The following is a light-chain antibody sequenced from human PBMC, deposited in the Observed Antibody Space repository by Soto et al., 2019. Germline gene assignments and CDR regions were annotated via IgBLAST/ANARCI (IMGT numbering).Light chain of an antibody. CDR2: GAS. V-gene: IGKV3-15*01. J-gene: IGKJ1*01. Sequence: EIVMTQSPATLSLSPEERATLSSRASQSVSSNLAWYQQKPGQAPRLLIYGASTRATGIPARFSGSGSGTDFTLTINIRQPEDSATYYCQQAYSTPWTFGQGTKVDIK. CDR3: QQAYSTPWT. CDR1: QSVSSN.